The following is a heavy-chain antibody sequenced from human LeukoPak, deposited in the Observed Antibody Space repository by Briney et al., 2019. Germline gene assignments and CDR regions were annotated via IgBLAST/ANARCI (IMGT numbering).Heavy chain of an antibody. CDR1: GGSISSYY. V-gene: IGHV4-59*08. D-gene: IGHD6-19*01. CDR3: ARHGGSGWYSGWFDP. CDR2: FYYSGST. Sequence: KPSETLSLTCTVSGGSISSYYWSWIRQPPGKGLEWIGYFYYSGSTNYNPSLKSRVTISVDTSKNQFSLKLSSVTAADTAVYYCARHGGSGWYSGWFDPWGQGTLVTVSS. J-gene: IGHJ5*02.